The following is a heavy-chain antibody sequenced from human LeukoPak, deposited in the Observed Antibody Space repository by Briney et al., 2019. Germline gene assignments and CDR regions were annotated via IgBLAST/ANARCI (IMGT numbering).Heavy chain of an antibody. J-gene: IGHJ4*02. CDR3: AKDRGIISDY. CDR1: GFTFSSNG. CDR2: ISGSGGST. V-gene: IGHV3-23*01. Sequence: GGSLRLSCAASGFTFSSNGMSWVRQAPGKGLEWVSAISGSGGSTYYADSVKGRFTISRDNSKNTLYLQMNSLRVEDTAVYYCAKDRGIISDYWGQGTLVTVSS. D-gene: IGHD3-10*01.